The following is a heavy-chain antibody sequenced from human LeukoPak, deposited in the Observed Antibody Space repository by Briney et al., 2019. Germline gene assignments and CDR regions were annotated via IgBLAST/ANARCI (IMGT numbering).Heavy chain of an antibody. CDR3: ARESSGYFY. CDR1: GFTVRSHY. CDR2: ISSGSSFI. Sequence: PGGSLRLSCAASGFTVRSHYMNWVRQAPGKGLEWVSSISSGSSFIYYADSVKGRFTISRDNAKNSLFLQMNSLRAEDTAVYYCARESSGYFYWGQGTLVTVSS. V-gene: IGHV3-21*01. D-gene: IGHD3-22*01. J-gene: IGHJ4*02.